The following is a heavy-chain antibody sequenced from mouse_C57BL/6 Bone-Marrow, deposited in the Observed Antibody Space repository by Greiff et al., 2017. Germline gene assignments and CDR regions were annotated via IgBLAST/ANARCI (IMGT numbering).Heavy chain of an antibody. J-gene: IGHJ2*01. CDR1: GFTFTDYY. CDR3: ARYYYGPFDY. V-gene: IGHV7-3*01. D-gene: IGHD1-1*01. CDR2: IRNKANGYTT. Sequence: EVKLVESGGGLVQPGGSLSLSCAASGFTFTDYYMSWVRQPPGKALEWLGFIRNKANGYTTEYSASVKGRFTISRDNSQSILYLQMNALRAEDSATYSCARYYYGPFDYWGQGTTLTVSS.